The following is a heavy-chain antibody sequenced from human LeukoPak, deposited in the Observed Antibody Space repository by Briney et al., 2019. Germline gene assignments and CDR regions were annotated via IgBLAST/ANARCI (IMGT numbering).Heavy chain of an antibody. J-gene: IGHJ4*02. CDR2: FNSDGSII. CDR1: GFTFSSYW. Sequence: GGSLRLSCAASGFTFSSYWMYWVRQAPGKGLVWVSLFNSDGSIISYADSVKGRFTISRDNAKNTPYLQMNSLRAEDTAVYYCTRGGVPGAFDYWGQGTLVTVSS. D-gene: IGHD3-10*01. CDR3: TRGGVPGAFDY. V-gene: IGHV3-74*01.